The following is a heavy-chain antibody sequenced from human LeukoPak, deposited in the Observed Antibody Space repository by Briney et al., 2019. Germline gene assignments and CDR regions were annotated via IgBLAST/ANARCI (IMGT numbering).Heavy chain of an antibody. Sequence: GGSLRLSCAASGFTFGDYAMSWVRQAPGKGLEWVSAISSGGGSIYYADSVKGRFTISRHNSKNTLYLQMDSLRADDTAVYYCARAYSRESGYDFVLHNWGQGTLVTVSS. J-gene: IGHJ4*02. CDR2: ISSGGGSI. D-gene: IGHD5-12*01. V-gene: IGHV3-23*01. CDR3: ARAYSRESGYDFVLHN. CDR1: GFTFGDYA.